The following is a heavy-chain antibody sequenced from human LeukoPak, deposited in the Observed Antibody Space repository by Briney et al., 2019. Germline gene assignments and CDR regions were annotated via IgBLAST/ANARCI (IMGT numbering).Heavy chain of an antibody. J-gene: IGHJ5*02. CDR2: IYYSGST. CDR1: GGSISSHY. CDR3: ARGRDWFDP. V-gene: IGHV4-59*11. Sequence: SETLSLTCSVSGGSISSHYWSWIRQPPGKGLEWIGYIYYSGSTNYNPSLKSRVAMSVDTSKNQFSLKLSSLTAADTAKYYCARGRDWFDPWGQGTLVTVSS.